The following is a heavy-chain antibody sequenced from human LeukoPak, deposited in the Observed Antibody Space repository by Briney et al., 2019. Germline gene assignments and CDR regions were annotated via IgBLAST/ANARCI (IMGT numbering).Heavy chain of an antibody. V-gene: IGHV4-4*07. Sequence: PSETLSLTCTVSGGSINSYYWSWIRQPAGKGLEGIGRIYSSGNTDYNLSLKSRVSMSVDTSKSQFSLKLSSVTAADTAMYYCARSISSYSYFDYWGRGTLVTVSS. CDR3: ARSISSYSYFDY. D-gene: IGHD6-13*01. CDR2: IYSSGNT. J-gene: IGHJ4*02. CDR1: GGSINSYY.